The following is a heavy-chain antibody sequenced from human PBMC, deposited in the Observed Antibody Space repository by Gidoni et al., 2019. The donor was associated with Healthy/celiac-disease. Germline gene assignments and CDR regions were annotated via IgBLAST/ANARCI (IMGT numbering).Heavy chain of an antibody. D-gene: IGHD3-16*01. Sequence: QVQLVQSGAEVKKPGASVKVSCKASGYTFTSYAMHWVRQAPGQRLEWMGWINAGNGNTKYSQKFQGRVTSTRDTSASTAYMELSSLRSEDTAVYYCAREGLSRFELDYWGQGTLVTVSS. CDR1: GYTFTSYA. V-gene: IGHV1-3*01. CDR3: AREGLSRFELDY. J-gene: IGHJ4*02. CDR2: INAGNGNT.